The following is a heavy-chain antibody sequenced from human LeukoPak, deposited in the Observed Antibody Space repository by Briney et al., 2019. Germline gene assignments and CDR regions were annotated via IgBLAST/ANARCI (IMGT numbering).Heavy chain of an antibody. J-gene: IGHJ4*02. CDR3: CIAAAG. D-gene: IGHD6-13*01. Sequence: GGSLRLSCAASGFTFSNAWMSWVRQAPGKGLEWVGCIKSKTDGGTTDYAAPVRGRFTISRDDSKNTLYLQMNSLKTEDTAVYYCCIAAAGWGQGTLVTVSS. CDR1: GFTFSNAW. V-gene: IGHV3-15*01. CDR2: IKSKTDGGTT.